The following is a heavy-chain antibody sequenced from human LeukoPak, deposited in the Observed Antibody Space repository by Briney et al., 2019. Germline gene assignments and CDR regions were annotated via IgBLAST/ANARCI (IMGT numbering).Heavy chain of an antibody. CDR2: IATGGATT. Sequence: GRSLRLSCAASGFTFSSYEMNWVRQAPGTWLEWISCIATGGATTYYADSVRGRFTISRDNAENSLYLQMSSLRAEDTAVYFCARGFRHTAMFLDHWGQGNLVTVSS. J-gene: IGHJ4*02. D-gene: IGHD5-18*01. CDR1: GFTFSSYE. V-gene: IGHV3-48*03. CDR3: ARGFRHTAMFLDH.